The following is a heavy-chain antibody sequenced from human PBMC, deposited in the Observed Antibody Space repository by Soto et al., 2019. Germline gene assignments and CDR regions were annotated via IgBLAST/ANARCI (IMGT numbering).Heavy chain of an antibody. CDR3: ARGVGGKSPLDY. Sequence: PGGSLRLSCAASGFTFSSYAMHWVRQAPGKGLEWVAVISYDGSNKYYADSVKGRFTISRDNSKNTLYLQMNSLRAEDTAVYYCARGVGGKSPLDYWGQGTLVTVSS. V-gene: IGHV3-30-3*01. CDR2: ISYDGSNK. CDR1: GFTFSSYA. D-gene: IGHD6-19*01. J-gene: IGHJ4*02.